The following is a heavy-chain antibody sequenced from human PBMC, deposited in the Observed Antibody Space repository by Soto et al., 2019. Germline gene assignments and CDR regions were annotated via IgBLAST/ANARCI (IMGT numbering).Heavy chain of an antibody. CDR2: TYYRSKWYS. CDR3: ARVGHTYYYYYSMDV. J-gene: IGHJ6*03. CDR1: GDTVSSNSAA. D-gene: IGHD2-2*02. Sequence: SQTLSLTCAISGDTVSSNSAAWNWIRQSPSRGLEWLGRTYYRSKWYSDYAVSVVSRITINPDTSKNQFSLHLNSVTPEDTAVYYCARVGHTYYYYYSMDVWGKGTTVTVSS. V-gene: IGHV6-1*01.